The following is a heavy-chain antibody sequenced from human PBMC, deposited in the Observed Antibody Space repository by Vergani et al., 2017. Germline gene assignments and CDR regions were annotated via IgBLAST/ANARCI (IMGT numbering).Heavy chain of an antibody. V-gene: IGHV1-2*02. J-gene: IGHJ4*02. CDR1: GYTFTGYY. CDR2: INPNSGGT. Sequence: QVQLVQSGAEVKKPGASVKVSCKASGYTFTGYYMHWVRQAPGQGLEWMGWINPNSGGTNYAQKFQGRVTMTRDTSISTAYMGLSRLRSDDTAVYYCARDQEAILLRYFDWLFSFDYWGQGTLVTVSS. D-gene: IGHD3-9*01. CDR3: ARDQEAILLRYFDWLFSFDY.